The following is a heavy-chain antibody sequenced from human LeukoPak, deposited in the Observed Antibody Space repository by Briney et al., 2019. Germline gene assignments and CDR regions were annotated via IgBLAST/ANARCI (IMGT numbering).Heavy chain of an antibody. V-gene: IGHV4-59*12. CDR1: GGSISSYY. CDR2: IYYSGST. J-gene: IGHJ4*02. CDR3: ARDLTTMIVD. Sequence: SETLSLTCTVSGGSISSYYWSWIRQPPGKGLEWIGYIYYSGSTNYNPSLKSRVTISVGTSKNQFSLKVSSVTAADTAVYYCARDLTTMIVDWGQGTLVTVSS. D-gene: IGHD3-22*01.